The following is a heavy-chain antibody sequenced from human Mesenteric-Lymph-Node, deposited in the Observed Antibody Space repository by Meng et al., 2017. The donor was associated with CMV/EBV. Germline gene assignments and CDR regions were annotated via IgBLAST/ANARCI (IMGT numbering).Heavy chain of an antibody. D-gene: IGHD3-10*01. Sequence: HLVLQESGPGLVKPSETRSLPCTVSCGSISSSSYYWGWIRQPPGKGLEWIGSIYYSGSTYYNPSLKSRVTISVDTSKNQFSLKLSSVTAADTAVYYCARPHYYGSGSSPWFDPWGQGTLVTVSS. J-gene: IGHJ5*02. V-gene: IGHV4-39*01. CDR1: CGSISSSSYY. CDR3: ARPHYYGSGSSPWFDP. CDR2: IYYSGST.